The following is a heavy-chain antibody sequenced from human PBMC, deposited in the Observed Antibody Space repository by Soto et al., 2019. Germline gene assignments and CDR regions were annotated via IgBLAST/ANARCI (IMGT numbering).Heavy chain of an antibody. D-gene: IGHD3-10*01. J-gene: IGHJ6*02. CDR2: INPSDSYT. Sequence: EVQLVQSGAEVKKPGASLRISCKGSRSSFTNYWITWVRQMPGKGLEWMGRINPSDSYTNYSPSFQGHVTISADKSISTAYLQWSSLKASDTAIYYCARSSGHYYGTGTFQFESYDYYYYGMDVWGQGTTVTVTS. V-gene: IGHV5-10-1*03. CDR3: ARSSGHYYGTGTFQFESYDYYYYGMDV. CDR1: RSSFTNYW.